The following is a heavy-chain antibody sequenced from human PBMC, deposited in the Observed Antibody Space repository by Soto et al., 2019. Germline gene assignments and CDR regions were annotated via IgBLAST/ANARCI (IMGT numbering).Heavy chain of an antibody. Sequence: ESGGGLIQPGGSLRLSCAASGFTVSNSYMSWVRQAPGKGLEWVSVIYSGGNTDSADYVKGRFSISRDNSESTLYLQMHSLRAEDTAVYYCAREKGDFLTGYRQYYFAYWGQGTLVTVSS. CDR1: GFTVSNSY. V-gene: IGHV3-53*01. CDR2: IYSGGNT. J-gene: IGHJ4*02. D-gene: IGHD3-9*01. CDR3: AREKGDFLTGYRQYYFAY.